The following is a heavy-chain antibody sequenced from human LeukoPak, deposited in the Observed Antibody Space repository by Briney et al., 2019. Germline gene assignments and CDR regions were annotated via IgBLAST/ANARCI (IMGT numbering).Heavy chain of an antibody. CDR1: GGTFSSYA. CDR2: IIPIFGTA. V-gene: IGHV1-69*05. D-gene: IGHD3-10*01. Sequence: ASVTVSCKASGGTFSSYAISWVRQAPGQGLEWMGGIIPIFGTANYAQKFQGRVTITTDESTSTAYMELSSLRSEDTAVYYCARGGAALGGYYMDVWGKGTTVTVSS. CDR3: ARGGAALGGYYMDV. J-gene: IGHJ6*03.